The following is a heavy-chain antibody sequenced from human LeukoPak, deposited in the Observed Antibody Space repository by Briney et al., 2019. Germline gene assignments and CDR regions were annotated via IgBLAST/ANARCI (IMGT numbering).Heavy chain of an antibody. J-gene: IGHJ4*02. Sequence: SETLSLTCTVSGGSIGSDYWTWIRQPAGKGLEWIGRIHGSGSTSYNPSLKSRVTISVDTSKNQFSLKLSSVTAADTAVYYCASTGYYYDSSGYYYASYFDYWGQGTLVTVSS. D-gene: IGHD3-22*01. V-gene: IGHV4-4*07. CDR1: GGSIGSDY. CDR3: ASTGYYYDSSGYYYASYFDY. CDR2: IHGSGST.